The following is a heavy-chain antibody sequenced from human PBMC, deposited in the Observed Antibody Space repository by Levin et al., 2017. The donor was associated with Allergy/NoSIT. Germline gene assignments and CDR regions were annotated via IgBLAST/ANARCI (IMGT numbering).Heavy chain of an antibody. CDR1: GFTISEYA. Sequence: GESLKISCAVSGFTISEYAMAWVRQAPGKGLEWVSVITGGGFNTYYGDSVKGRFTVSRDDSKETLYLDLNSLRAEDTAVYYCAKKQGGTSGFSFDVWGQGTMVTVSS. V-gene: IGHV3-23*01. CDR2: ITGGGFNT. CDR3: AKKQGGTSGFSFDV. J-gene: IGHJ3*01. D-gene: IGHD1-1*01.